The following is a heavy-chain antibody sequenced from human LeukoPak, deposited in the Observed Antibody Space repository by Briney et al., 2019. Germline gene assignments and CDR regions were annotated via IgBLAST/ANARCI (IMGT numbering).Heavy chain of an antibody. Sequence: GGSLRLSCAASGFTFSSYAMSWVRQAPGKGLEWVSAISGSGDSTYYADSVKGRFTISRDNSKNTLYLQMNSLRAEDTAVYYCAKDHTYYYGSSGYYRFDYWGQGILVPVSS. V-gene: IGHV3-23*01. CDR1: GFTFSSYA. CDR2: ISGSGDST. D-gene: IGHD3-22*01. J-gene: IGHJ4*02. CDR3: AKDHTYYYGSSGYYRFDY.